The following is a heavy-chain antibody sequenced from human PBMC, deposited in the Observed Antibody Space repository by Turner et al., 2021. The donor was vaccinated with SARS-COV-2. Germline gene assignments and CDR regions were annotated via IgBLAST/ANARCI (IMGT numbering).Heavy chain of an antibody. CDR2: IYYSGST. J-gene: IGHJ6*02. CDR3: AGEEVVFRASHTLDYYGMDV. D-gene: IGHD3-22*01. CDR1: GGSISSSSYY. V-gene: IGHV4-39*01. Sequence: QLQLQESGPGLVKPSETLSLTCTVSGGSISSSSYYWGWIRQPPGKGLEWIGSIYYSGSTYYNPSLKSRVTISVDTSKNQFSLKLSSVTAADTAVYYCAGEEVVFRASHTLDYYGMDVWGQGTTVTVSS.